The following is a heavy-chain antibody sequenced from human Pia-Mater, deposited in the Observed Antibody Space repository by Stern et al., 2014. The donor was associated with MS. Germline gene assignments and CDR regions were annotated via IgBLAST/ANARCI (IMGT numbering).Heavy chain of an antibody. D-gene: IGHD1-14*01. J-gene: IGHJ6*02. CDR3: ARDGRRAYNYGLDV. CDR1: GGTFNVYA. CDR2: IIPIICTA. Sequence: QVQLVESGAEVQKPGSSVKISWKASGGTFNVYAINGLRQAPRPGLEWMGGIIPIICTAHYAQKFQGGVTITAHESPRPSSRELRSLRSDDTAVYYCARDGRRAYNYGLDVWGQGITVTVSS. V-gene: IGHV1-69*01.